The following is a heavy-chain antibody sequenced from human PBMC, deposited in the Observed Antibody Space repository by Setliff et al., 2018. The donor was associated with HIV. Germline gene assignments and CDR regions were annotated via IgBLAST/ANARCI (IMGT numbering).Heavy chain of an antibody. V-gene: IGHV4-61*02. CDR1: GGSITSADYY. J-gene: IGHJ6*02. CDR2: FSVPGTT. CDR3: VRDNSYYYGSGGHHFYGVDV. D-gene: IGHD3-10*01. Sequence: SETLSLTCTVSGGSITSADYYWTWIRQPAGKGLEWIGRFSVPGTTNYGPSFKSRLTIWVDMSKNQFSLKLTSVTAADTAVYYCVRDNSYYYGSGGHHFYGVDVWGQGATVTVSS.